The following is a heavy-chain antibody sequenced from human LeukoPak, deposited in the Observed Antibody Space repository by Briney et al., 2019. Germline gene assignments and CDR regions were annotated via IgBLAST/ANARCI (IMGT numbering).Heavy chain of an antibody. CDR3: ARRYSSSWYGGFYFDY. Sequence: GGSLRLSCAASGFTVSSNYMSWVRQAPGKGLEWVANIKQDGSEKYYVDSVKGRFTISRDNAKNSLYLQMNSLRAEDTAVYYCARRYSSSWYGGFYFDYWGQGTLVTVSS. CDR2: IKQDGSEK. J-gene: IGHJ4*02. V-gene: IGHV3-7*01. CDR1: GFTVSSNY. D-gene: IGHD6-13*01.